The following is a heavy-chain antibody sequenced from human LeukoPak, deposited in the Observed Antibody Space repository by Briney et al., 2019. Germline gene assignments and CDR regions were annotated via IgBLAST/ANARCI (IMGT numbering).Heavy chain of an antibody. CDR3: ARGKLRYFDWSNWFDP. CDR1: GGSFSGYY. V-gene: IGHV4-34*01. Sequence: SETLSLTCAVYGGSFSGYYWSWIRQPPGKGLEWIGEINHSGSTNYNPSLKSRVTISVDTSKNQFSLKLSSVTAADTAVYYCARGKLRYFDWSNWFDPWGQGTLVTDSS. D-gene: IGHD3-9*01. J-gene: IGHJ5*02. CDR2: INHSGST.